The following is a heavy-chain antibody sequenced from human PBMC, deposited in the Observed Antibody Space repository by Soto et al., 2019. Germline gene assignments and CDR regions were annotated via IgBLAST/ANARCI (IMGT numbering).Heavy chain of an antibody. CDR1: GFTFSSYA. CDR2: ISGSGGST. V-gene: IGHV3-23*01. D-gene: IGHD3-22*01. J-gene: IGHJ1*01. CDR3: AKATPRITMIVVAILSFRH. Sequence: PGGSLRLSCAASGFTFSSYAMSWVRQAPGKGLEWVSAISGSGGSTYYADSVKGRFTISRDNSKNTLYLQMNSLRAEDTAVYYCAKATPRITMIVVAILSFRHWGQGTLVTVSS.